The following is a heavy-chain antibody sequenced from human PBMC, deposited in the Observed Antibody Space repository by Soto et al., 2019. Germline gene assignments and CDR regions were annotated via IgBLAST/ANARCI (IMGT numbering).Heavy chain of an antibody. V-gene: IGHV3-21*01. Sequence: GGSLRLSCAASGFTFSSYSMNWVRQAPGKGLEWVSSISSSSSYIYYADSVKGRFTISRDNAKNSLYLQMNSLRAEDTAVYYCARDAPYYDILTGYYFNYYYYYYMDVWGKGTTVTVSS. J-gene: IGHJ6*03. CDR2: ISSSSSYI. CDR1: GFTFSSYS. D-gene: IGHD3-9*01. CDR3: ARDAPYYDILTGYYFNYYYYYYMDV.